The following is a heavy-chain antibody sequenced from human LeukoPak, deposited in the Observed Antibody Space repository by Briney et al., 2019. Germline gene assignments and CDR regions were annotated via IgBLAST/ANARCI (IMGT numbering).Heavy chain of an antibody. J-gene: IGHJ6*03. Sequence: GASVKVSCKASGYTFTGYYMHWVRQAPGQGLEWMGWINPNSGGTNYAQKFQGRVTMTRDTSISTAYMELSRLRSDDTAVYYCARGIVVVVAAPYYYMDVWGKGTTVTVSS. D-gene: IGHD2-15*01. CDR1: GYTFTGYY. CDR2: INPNSGGT. V-gene: IGHV1-2*02. CDR3: ARGIVVVVAAPYYYMDV.